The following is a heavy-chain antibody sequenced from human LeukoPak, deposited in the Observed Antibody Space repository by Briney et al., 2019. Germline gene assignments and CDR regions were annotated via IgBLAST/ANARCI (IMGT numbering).Heavy chain of an antibody. V-gene: IGHV3-11*05. D-gene: IGHD1-26*01. CDR1: GFTFSDYY. CDR2: ISSSRSDT. CDR3: ARDRLWEVGATPYFAY. J-gene: IGHJ4*02. Sequence: GGSLRLPCAASGFTFSDYYMSWIRQAPGKGLEWVSYISSSRSDTKYADSVKGRFTNSRDNAKNSLYLQMNSLRAEDTAVYYCARDRLWEVGATPYFAYWGQGTLVTVSS.